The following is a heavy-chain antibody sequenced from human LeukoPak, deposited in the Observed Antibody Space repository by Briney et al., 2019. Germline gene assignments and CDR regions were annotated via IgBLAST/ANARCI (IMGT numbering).Heavy chain of an antibody. CDR1: GGSISSYY. D-gene: IGHD2-2*01. CDR3: ARLRYCSSTSSYFRPGYFDY. CDR2: IYYSGST. Sequence: TSETLSLTCTVSGGSISSYYWSWIRQPPGKGLEWIGYIYYSGSTNYNPSLKSRVTISVDTSKNQFSLKLSSVTAADTAVYYCARLRYCSSTSSYFRPGYFDYWGQGTLVTVSS. V-gene: IGHV4-59*08. J-gene: IGHJ4*02.